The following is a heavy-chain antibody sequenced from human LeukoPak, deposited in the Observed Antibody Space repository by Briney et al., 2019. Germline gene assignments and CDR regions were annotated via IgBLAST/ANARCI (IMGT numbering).Heavy chain of an antibody. Sequence: GGSLRLSCAAFGFTFRNYAMGWVRQAPGKGLECVSAISDDSSKTSYADSVKGRFTISRDYSKNTLYLQMNSLRAEDTAVYYCAKEGPDYGDYRSGDYFDFWGQGTLVTVSS. CDR2: ISDDSSKT. CDR1: GFTFRNYA. CDR3: AKEGPDYGDYRSGDYFDF. J-gene: IGHJ4*02. D-gene: IGHD4-17*01. V-gene: IGHV3-23*01.